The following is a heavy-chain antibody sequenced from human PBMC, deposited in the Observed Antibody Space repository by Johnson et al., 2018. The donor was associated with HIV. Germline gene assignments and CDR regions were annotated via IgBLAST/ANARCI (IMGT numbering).Heavy chain of an antibody. D-gene: IGHD2-15*01. CDR1: GFTFSDYY. CDR3: ARDDGGGGDAFDI. Sequence: QMQLVESGGGLVKPGGSLRLSCAASGFTFSDYYMSWIRQAPGKGLESVPGINWTGGSTGYADSVKGRFTISRANAKNSLYLQMHSLRAEDTAGYYCARDDGGGGDAFDIWGQGTMVTVSS. CDR2: INWTGGST. V-gene: IGHV3-11*04. J-gene: IGHJ3*02.